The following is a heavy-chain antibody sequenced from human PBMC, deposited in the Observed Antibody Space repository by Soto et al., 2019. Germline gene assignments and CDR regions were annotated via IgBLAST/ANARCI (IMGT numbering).Heavy chain of an antibody. CDR1: GVTVSSNY. Sequence: EVQLVESGGGLVQPGGSLRLSCAASGVTVSSNYMSWVRQAPGKGLEWVSVIYSGGSTYYADSVKGRFTISRDNSKIPLYLQMTTLRAGATAVYYFARHGSNYGGGYFDYWGQGTLVTVSS. J-gene: IGHJ4*02. V-gene: IGHV3-66*04. CDR2: IYSGGST. CDR3: ARHGSNYGGGYFDY. D-gene: IGHD3-10*01.